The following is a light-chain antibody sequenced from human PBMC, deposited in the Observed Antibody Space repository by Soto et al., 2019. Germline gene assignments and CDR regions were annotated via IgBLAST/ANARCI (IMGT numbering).Light chain of an antibody. V-gene: IGLV2-14*01. CDR2: EVS. CDR1: SSDVGGYNY. Sequence: QSVLTQPASVSGSPGQSITISCTGTSSDVGGYNYVSWYQQHPDKAPKLMIYEVSNRPSGVSNRFSGSKSGNTASLTISGLQAEYEADYYCSSYTSSSTPYVFGTRTKVTVL. CDR3: SSYTSSSTPYV. J-gene: IGLJ1*01.